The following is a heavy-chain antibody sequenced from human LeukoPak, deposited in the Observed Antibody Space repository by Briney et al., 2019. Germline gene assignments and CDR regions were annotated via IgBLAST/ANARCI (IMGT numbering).Heavy chain of an antibody. CDR3: AKIDYSDHLGEFDY. Sequence: SGGSLRLSCAASGFTFSSYAMSWVRQAPGKGLEWVSAISGSGGRTYYADSVKGRFTISRDNSKSTLYLQMNSLRAEDTAVYYCAKIDYSDHLGEFDYWGQGTLVTVSS. J-gene: IGHJ4*02. D-gene: IGHD4-11*01. V-gene: IGHV3-23*01. CDR2: ISGSGGRT. CDR1: GFTFSSYA.